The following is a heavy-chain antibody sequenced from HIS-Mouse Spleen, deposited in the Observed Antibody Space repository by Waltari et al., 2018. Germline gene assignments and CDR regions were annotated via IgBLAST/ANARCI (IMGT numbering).Heavy chain of an antibody. Sequence: QVQLVQSGAEVKKPGASVKVSCKASGYTFTSYYMHWVRQAPGQGLEWRGIINPSGGSTSYAQKLQGRVTMTRDTSRSTVYMELSSLRSEDTAVYYCARDDAGAAAGTSAFDIWGQGTMVTVSS. D-gene: IGHD6-13*01. CDR1: GYTFTSYY. CDR2: INPSGGST. J-gene: IGHJ3*02. V-gene: IGHV1-46*03. CDR3: ARDDAGAAAGTSAFDI.